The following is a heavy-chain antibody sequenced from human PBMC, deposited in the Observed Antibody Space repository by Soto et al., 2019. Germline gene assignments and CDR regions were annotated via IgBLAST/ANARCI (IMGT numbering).Heavy chain of an antibody. D-gene: IGHD6-19*01. V-gene: IGHV3-9*01. J-gene: IGHJ6*02. CDR2: ISWNSGTI. CDR1: GFTFDDHA. CDR3: AKDITSTGWYFGLDL. Sequence: GGSLRLSCAASGFTFDDHAMHWVRQGPGKGLEWVSGISWNSGTIVYADSVKGRFTISRDNTKNSLYLQMDSLRREDTALYYCAKDITSTGWYFGLDLWGQGNTVTVSS.